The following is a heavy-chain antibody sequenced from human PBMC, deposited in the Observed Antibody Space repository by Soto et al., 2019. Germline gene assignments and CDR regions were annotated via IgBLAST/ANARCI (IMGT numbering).Heavy chain of an antibody. V-gene: IGHV1-2*02. D-gene: IGHD4-17*01. CDR1: GYTFAAYY. J-gene: IGHJ4*02. CDR2: INPTSGGT. Sequence: QVQLVQSGAEVKKPGASVKVSCKTSGYTFAAYYIHWIRQAPGQGLEWMGWINPTSGGTVYAQNFQDRVTMTRDTSMSTAYMELRRLNSDDTAVYYCARDPDYGDYWGYFFDSWRQGTPVTVSS. CDR3: ARDPDYGDYWGYFFDS.